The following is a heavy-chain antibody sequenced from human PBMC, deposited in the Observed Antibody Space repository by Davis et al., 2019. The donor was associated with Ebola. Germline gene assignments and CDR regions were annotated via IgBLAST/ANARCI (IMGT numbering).Heavy chain of an antibody. CDR1: GGSFSGYY. Sequence: PSETLSLTCAVYGGSFSGYYWSWIRQPPGKGLEWIGEINHSGSTNYNPSLKSRVTISVDTSKNQFSLKLSSVTAADTAVYYCARGPTGSSSGGYWGQGTLVTVSS. CDR3: ARGPTGSSSGGY. J-gene: IGHJ4*02. V-gene: IGHV4-34*01. CDR2: INHSGST. D-gene: IGHD6-6*01.